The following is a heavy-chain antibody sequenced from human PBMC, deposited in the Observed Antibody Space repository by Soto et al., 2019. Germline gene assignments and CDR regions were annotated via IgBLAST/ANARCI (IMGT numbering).Heavy chain of an antibody. CDR2: IKSKTDGGTT. CDR1: GFTFSNAW. D-gene: IGHD3-3*01. CDR3: TTLSLLARFLEWLAPHFDY. V-gene: IGHV3-15*01. J-gene: IGHJ4*02. Sequence: GGSLRLSCAASGFTFSNAWMSWVRQAPGKGLEWVGRIKSKTDGGTTDYAAPVKGRFTISRDDSKNTLYLQMNSLKTEDTAVYYCTTLSLLARFLEWLAPHFDYWGQGTLVTVS.